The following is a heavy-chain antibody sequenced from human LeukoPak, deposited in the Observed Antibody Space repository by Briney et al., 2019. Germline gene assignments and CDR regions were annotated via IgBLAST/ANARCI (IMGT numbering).Heavy chain of an antibody. CDR1: AVSISSYY. V-gene: IGHV4-59*01. CDR2: IYYSGST. J-gene: IGHJ6*02. CDR3: ARVGGSGSYYYAMDV. Sequence: PSETLSLTCTVSAVSISSYYWSWIRQPPGKGLEWIGYIYYSGSTNYNPSLKSRVTISVDTSKNQFSLKLSSVTAADTAVYYCARVGGSGSYYYAMDVWGQGTTVTVPS. D-gene: IGHD3-10*01.